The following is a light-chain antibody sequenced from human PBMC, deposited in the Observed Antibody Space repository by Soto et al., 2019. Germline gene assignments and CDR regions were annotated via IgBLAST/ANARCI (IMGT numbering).Light chain of an antibody. Sequence: QSVLTQPPSVSAAPGQKVTISCSGGSSNIGNNYVFWYQQFPGTAPRLLIFDNDKRPSGIPERFSGSKSDTSATLGITGLETGDEADYYCGTWDNNLSAGLFGTGTKLTVL. CDR2: DND. CDR3: GTWDNNLSAGL. J-gene: IGLJ1*01. V-gene: IGLV1-51*01. CDR1: SSNIGNNY.